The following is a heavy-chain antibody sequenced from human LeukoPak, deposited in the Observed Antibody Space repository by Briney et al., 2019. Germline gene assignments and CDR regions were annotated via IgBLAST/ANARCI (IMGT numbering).Heavy chain of an antibody. J-gene: IGHJ4*02. D-gene: IGHD6-19*01. V-gene: IGHV3-33*01. CDR2: IWFDGSNK. CDR3: GREKYNSGWFYFDY. CDR1: GFTFSTYG. Sequence: GGSLRLSCAASGFTFSTYGMHWVRQAPGKGLEWVAVIWFDGSNKYYANSVEGRFTISRDNSKNTMYLQMNSLRAEDTAVYYCGREKYNSGWFYFDYWGRGTLVTVSS.